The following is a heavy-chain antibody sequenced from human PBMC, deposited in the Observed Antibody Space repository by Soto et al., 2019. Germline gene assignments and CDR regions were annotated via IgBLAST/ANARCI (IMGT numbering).Heavy chain of an antibody. J-gene: IGHJ5*02. V-gene: IGHV3-23*01. Sequence: GGSLSLSCAASGFTFSSYAMSWVRQAPGKGLEWVSAISGSGGSTYYEDSVKGRFTISRANSKNTLYLQMNSLRAEDTAVYYCCRYYDFWSGYYMYWFDPWGQGTLVTVSS. D-gene: IGHD3-3*01. CDR3: CRYYDFWSGYYMYWFDP. CDR1: GFTFSSYA. CDR2: ISGSGGST.